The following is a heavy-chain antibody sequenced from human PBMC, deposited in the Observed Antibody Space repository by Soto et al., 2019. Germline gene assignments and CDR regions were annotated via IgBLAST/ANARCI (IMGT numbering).Heavy chain of an antibody. D-gene: IGHD2-21*02. CDR1: GYIFTKYG. J-gene: IGHJ5*02. Sequence: QVQVVQSGPELKKPGASVKVSCKAQGYIFTKYGIGWVRQAPGHGLEWKGLINVYNGDRKVTKKVQDRVSRTTDTATDTAYMELRSLRSGDTAVYYCARLQLGGDRMLNWFDPWGQGTLVTVSS. CDR2: INVYNGDR. CDR3: ARLQLGGDRMLNWFDP. V-gene: IGHV1-18*01.